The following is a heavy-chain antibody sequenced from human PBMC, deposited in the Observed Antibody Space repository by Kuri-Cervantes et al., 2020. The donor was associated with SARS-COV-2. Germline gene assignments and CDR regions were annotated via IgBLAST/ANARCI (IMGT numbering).Heavy chain of an antibody. CDR1: GFTFSDYY. D-gene: IGHD6-19*01. J-gene: IGHJ4*02. Sequence: GGSLRLSCAASGFTFSDYYMSWIRQAPGKGLEWISYISSSGSTIYYADSVKGRFTISRDNAKNSLYLQVNSLRAEDTALYYCARGDIAVDGALDYWGQGTLVTVSS. CDR3: ARGDIAVDGALDY. CDR2: ISSSGSTI. V-gene: IGHV3-11*01.